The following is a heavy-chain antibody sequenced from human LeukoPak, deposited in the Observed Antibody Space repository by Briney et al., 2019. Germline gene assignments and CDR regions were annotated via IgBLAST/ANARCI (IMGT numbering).Heavy chain of an antibody. CDR3: ARGRNYYHRSAFFGTSDY. CDR1: GGSFSGYY. Sequence: SETLSLTCAVYGGSFSGYYWSWIRQPPGKGLEWIGEINHSGSTNYNPSLKSRVTISADTSKNQFSLKLSSVTAADTAVYYCARGRNYYHRSAFFGTSDYWGQGTLVTVSS. CDR2: INHSGST. D-gene: IGHD1-7*01. V-gene: IGHV4-34*01. J-gene: IGHJ4*02.